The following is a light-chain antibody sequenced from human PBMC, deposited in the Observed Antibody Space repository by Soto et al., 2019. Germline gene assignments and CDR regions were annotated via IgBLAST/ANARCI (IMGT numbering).Light chain of an antibody. J-gene: IGLJ1*01. CDR1: RSDVGGYNY. CDR2: DVS. V-gene: IGLV2-11*01. Sequence: QSALTQPRSVSGSPGQSVTISCTGTRSDVGGYNYVSWYQQHPGKAPKLMIYDVSKRPSGVPDRFSGSKSGNTASLTISGLQAEDEADYYGCSYAGSYKGYGFGTGTKRTVL. CDR3: CSYAGSYKGYG.